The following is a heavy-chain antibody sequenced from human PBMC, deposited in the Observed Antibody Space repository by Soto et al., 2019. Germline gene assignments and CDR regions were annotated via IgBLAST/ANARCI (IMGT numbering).Heavy chain of an antibody. CDR1: GFTFSSYS. J-gene: IGHJ4*02. V-gene: IGHV3-48*01. CDR2: ISSSSSTI. CDR3: ARANYYGSPGDFDY. D-gene: IGHD3-10*01. Sequence: EVQLVESGGGLVQPGGSLRHSCAASGFTFSSYSMNWVRQAPGKGLEWVSYISSSSSTIYYADSVKGRFTISRDNAKNLLYLQMNSLRAEDTAVYYCARANYYGSPGDFDYWGQGTLVTVSS.